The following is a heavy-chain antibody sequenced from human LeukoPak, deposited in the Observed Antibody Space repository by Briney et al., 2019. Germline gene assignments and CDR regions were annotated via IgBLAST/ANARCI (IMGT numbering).Heavy chain of an antibody. CDR2: INSDGRST. CDR3: ARENYYDRSGYYGNHAEYFQH. Sequence: GGSLRLSCAASGFTFSSYAMNWVRQAPGKGLVWVSRINSDGRSTRYADSVKGRFTISRDNAKNTLYLQMNSLRAEDTAVYYCARENYYDRSGYYGNHAEYFQHWGQGTLVTVSS. D-gene: IGHD3-22*01. V-gene: IGHV3-74*01. CDR1: GFTFSSYA. J-gene: IGHJ1*01.